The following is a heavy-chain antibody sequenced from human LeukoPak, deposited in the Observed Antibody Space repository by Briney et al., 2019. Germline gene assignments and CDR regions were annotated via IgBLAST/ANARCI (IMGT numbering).Heavy chain of an antibody. V-gene: IGHV3-30*02. CDR2: IRYDGLNK. CDR1: GFTFSNYG. J-gene: IGHJ3*02. CDR3: AKKTIVGATVDAFDI. D-gene: IGHD1-26*01. Sequence: GGSLRLSCAASGFTFSNYGKHWVRQAPGKGLEWVASIRYDGLNKYYADSLKGRFTISRDNSKNTLYLQMNSLRAEDTAVYYCAKKTIVGATVDAFDIWGQGTMVIVSS.